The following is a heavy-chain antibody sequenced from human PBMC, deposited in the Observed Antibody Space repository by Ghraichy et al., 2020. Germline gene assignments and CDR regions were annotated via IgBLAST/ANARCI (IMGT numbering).Heavy chain of an antibody. CDR2: IYPGDSET. CDR3: GRGRGNDYVEPADWFDP. D-gene: IGHD5-12*01. V-gene: IGHV5-51*01. CDR1: GYSFTTFW. J-gene: IGHJ5*02. Sequence: GESLNISCEASGYSFTTFWIGWVRQTPGKGLEWMGIIYPGDSETRYSPSFQGQVTISVDKSIRTAYLQWTSLKASDTAMYYCGRGRGNDYVEPADWFDPWGQGTRVTVSS.